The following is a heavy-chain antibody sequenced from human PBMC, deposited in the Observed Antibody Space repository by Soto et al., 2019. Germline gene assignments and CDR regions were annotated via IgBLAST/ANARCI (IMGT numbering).Heavy chain of an antibody. CDR1: GGSFSGYS. CDR3: ARARFDSWSHIYYGLDV. D-gene: IGHD3-3*01. Sequence: PSETLSLTSAVYGGSFSGYSWTWLRQPPGKGLEWIGEINHSGTTDYTPALKSRVTMSADTSKNQFSLRMTSVTAADTAVYYCARARFDSWSHIYYGLDVWGQGTTVTVSS. J-gene: IGHJ6*02. CDR2: INHSGTT. V-gene: IGHV4-34*01.